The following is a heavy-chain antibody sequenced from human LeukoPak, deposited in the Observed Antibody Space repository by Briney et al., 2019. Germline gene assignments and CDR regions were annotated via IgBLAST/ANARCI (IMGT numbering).Heavy chain of an antibody. V-gene: IGHV1-24*01. J-gene: IGHJ6*02. CDR3: ATDLYYDILTGFGYGMDV. Sequence: GASVKVSCKVSGYTLTELSMHWVRQAPGKGLEWMGGFDPEDGETIYAQKFQGRVTMTEDTSTDTAYMELSSLRSEDTAVYYCATDLYYDILTGFGYGMDVWGQGTTVTVSS. CDR1: GYTLTELS. CDR2: FDPEDGET. D-gene: IGHD3-9*01.